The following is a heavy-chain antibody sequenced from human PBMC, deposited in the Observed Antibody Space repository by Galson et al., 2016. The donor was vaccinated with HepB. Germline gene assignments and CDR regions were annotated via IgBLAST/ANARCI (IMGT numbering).Heavy chain of an antibody. CDR3: ARGTTAYFDY. D-gene: IGHD1-1*01. J-gene: IGHJ4*02. CDR2: TYYRSKWYN. V-gene: IGHV6-1*01. Sequence: CAISGDSVSSNSAAWNWIRQSPPRGLEWLGRTYYRSKWYNDYAVSVKSRITINPDTSKNQFSLQLNSVTPEDTAVYYCARGTTAYFDYWGQGTLVTVSS. CDR1: GDSVSSNSAA.